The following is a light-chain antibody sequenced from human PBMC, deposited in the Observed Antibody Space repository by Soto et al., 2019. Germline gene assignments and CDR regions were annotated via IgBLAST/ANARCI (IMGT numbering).Light chain of an antibody. V-gene: IGLV2-14*03. CDR3: SSYTTTSTVL. CDR2: DVN. CDR1: SSDVGSYPY. Sequence: QSALTQPASVSGSPGQSITISCTGTSSDVGSYPYVSWYQQHPGKAPKLIIYDVNNRPSGVSTRFSGSKSGNTASLTISGLQAEDEADYYCSSYTTTSTVLFGGGTQLTVL. J-gene: IGLJ2*01.